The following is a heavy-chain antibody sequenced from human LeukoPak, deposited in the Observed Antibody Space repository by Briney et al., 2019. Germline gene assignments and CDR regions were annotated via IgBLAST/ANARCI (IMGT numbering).Heavy chain of an antibody. CDR2: ISAYNGNT. D-gene: IGHD2-2*01. Sequence: ASVKVSCKASGYTFTSYGISWVRQAPGQGLEWMGWISAYNGNTNYAQKLQGRVTMTTDTSTSTAYMELRSLRSEDTAVYYCARASGSSTREDAFDIWGQGTMVTVSS. CDR3: ARASGSSTREDAFDI. J-gene: IGHJ3*02. CDR1: GYTFTSYG. V-gene: IGHV1-18*01.